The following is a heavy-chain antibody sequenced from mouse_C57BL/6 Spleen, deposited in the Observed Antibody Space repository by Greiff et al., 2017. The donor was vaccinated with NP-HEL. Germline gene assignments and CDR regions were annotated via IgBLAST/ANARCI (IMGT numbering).Heavy chain of an antibody. CDR3: ARWAPNYYGSSYPYWYFDV. CDR1: GYTFTSYW. V-gene: IGHV1-59*01. CDR2: IDPSDSYT. D-gene: IGHD1-1*01. J-gene: IGHJ1*03. Sequence: VQLQQPGAELVRPGTSVKLSCKASGYTFTSYWMHWVKQRPGQGLEWIGVIDPSDSYTNYNQKFKGKATLTVDTSSSTAYMQLSSLTSEDSAVYYCARWAPNYYGSSYPYWYFDVWGTGTTVTVSS.